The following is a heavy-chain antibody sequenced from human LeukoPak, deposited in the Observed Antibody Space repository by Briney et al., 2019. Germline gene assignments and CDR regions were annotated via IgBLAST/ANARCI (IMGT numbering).Heavy chain of an antibody. CDR2: IYYSGST. V-gene: IGHV4-38-2*02. CDR1: GYSISSGYY. Sequence: SETLSLTCTVSGYSISSGYYWGWIRPPPGKGLEWIGSIYYSGSTYYNPSLKSRVTISVDTSKNQFSLKLSSVTAADTAVYYCARGACYYGSGSYRDPWGQETLVTVSS. CDR3: ARGACYYGSGSYRDP. D-gene: IGHD3-10*01. J-gene: IGHJ5*02.